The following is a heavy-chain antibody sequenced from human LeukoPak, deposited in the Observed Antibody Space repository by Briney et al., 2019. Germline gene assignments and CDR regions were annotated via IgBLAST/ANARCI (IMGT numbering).Heavy chain of an antibody. CDR2: VWYDGGNK. D-gene: IGHD6-19*01. CDR3: ARESASYSSGTNWFDP. Sequence: GGSLRLSCAASGFTFSGYSMNWVRQAPGKGLEWVALVWYDGGNKYYADSVKGRFTISRDNSKNTLYLQMNSLSAEDTALYYCARESASYSSGTNWFDPWGQGTLVTVSS. J-gene: IGHJ5*02. CDR1: GFTFSGYS. V-gene: IGHV3-33*08.